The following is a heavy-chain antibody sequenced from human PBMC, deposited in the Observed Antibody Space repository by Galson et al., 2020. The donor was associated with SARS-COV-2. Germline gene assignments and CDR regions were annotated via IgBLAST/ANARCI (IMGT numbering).Heavy chain of an antibody. D-gene: IGHD5-12*01. CDR2: IYTSGST. CDR3: ARDQFGWLQLQGYFDY. V-gene: IGHV4-4*07. J-gene: IGHJ4*02. Sequence: SETLSLTCTVSGGSISSYYWSWIRQPAGKGLEWIGRIYTSGSTNYNPSLKSRVTMSVDTSKNQISLKLSSVTAADTAVYYCARDQFGWLQLQGYFDYWGQGTLVTVSS. CDR1: GGSISSYY.